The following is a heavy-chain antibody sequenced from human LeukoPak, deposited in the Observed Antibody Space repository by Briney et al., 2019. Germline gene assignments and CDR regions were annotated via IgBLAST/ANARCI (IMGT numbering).Heavy chain of an antibody. Sequence: GSLRLSCAASGFTFSSYAMSWVRQAPGKGLEWVSAISGSGGSTYYADSVKGRFTISRDNSKNTLYLQMNSLRAEDTAVYYCAKDLTPLYYYDSSGYYADFDYWGQGTLVTVSS. CDR3: AKDLTPLYYYDSSGYYADFDY. CDR2: ISGSGGST. D-gene: IGHD3-22*01. CDR1: GFTFSSYA. J-gene: IGHJ4*02. V-gene: IGHV3-23*01.